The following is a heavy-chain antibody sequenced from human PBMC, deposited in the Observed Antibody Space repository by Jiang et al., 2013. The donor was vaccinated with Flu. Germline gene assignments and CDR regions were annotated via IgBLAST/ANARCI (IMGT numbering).Heavy chain of an antibody. CDR1: GGTFSSYA. V-gene: IGHV1-69*01. Sequence: KASGGTFSSYAISWVRQAPGQGLEWMGGIIPIFGTANYAQKFQGRVTITADESTSTAYMELSSLRSEDTAVYYCARGHRPGQGSAFDIWGQGTMVTVSS. CDR3: ARGHRPGQGSAFDI. J-gene: IGHJ3*02. CDR2: IIPIFGTA.